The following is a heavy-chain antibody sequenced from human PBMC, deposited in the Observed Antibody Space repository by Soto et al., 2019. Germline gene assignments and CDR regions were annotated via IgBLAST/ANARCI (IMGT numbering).Heavy chain of an antibody. V-gene: IGHV1-69*01. J-gene: IGHJ6*02. D-gene: IGHD5-12*01. CDR3: ALPRGGGSSSQPPYYYYCYGMEF. CDR1: GGTFSSYA. CDR2: IIPIFGTA. Sequence: QVQLVQSGAEVKKPGSSVKVSCKASGGTFSSYAISWVRQAPGQGLEWMGGIIPIFGTANYAQKFQGRVRMTADESTSPAYMELSSLRAEDTAVYYCALPRGGGSSSQPPYYYYCYGMEFWGQGTTVTVSS.